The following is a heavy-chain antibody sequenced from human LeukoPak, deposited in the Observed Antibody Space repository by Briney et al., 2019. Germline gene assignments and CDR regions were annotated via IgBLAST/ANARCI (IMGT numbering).Heavy chain of an antibody. CDR3: ARHQRWELPPTAGFDY. Sequence: PSETLSLTCAVYGGSFSVYYWSWIRQPPGKGLEWIGEINHSGSTNYNPSLKSRVTISVDTSKNQFSLKLSSVTAADTAVYYCARHQRWELPPTAGFDYWGQGTLVTVSS. D-gene: IGHD1-26*01. V-gene: IGHV4-34*01. J-gene: IGHJ4*02. CDR2: INHSGST. CDR1: GGSFSVYY.